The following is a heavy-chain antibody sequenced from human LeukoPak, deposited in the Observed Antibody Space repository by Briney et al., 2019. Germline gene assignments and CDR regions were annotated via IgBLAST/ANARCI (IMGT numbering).Heavy chain of an antibody. D-gene: IGHD1-26*01. CDR2: INHGGST. J-gene: IGHJ3*02. CDR3: ARHKLGSPFDAFDI. V-gene: IGHV4-34*01. CDR1: GGSLSGYY. Sequence: SETLSLTCAVYGGSLSGYYWSWIRQPPGKGLEWIGEINHGGSTNYNPSLMSRVTISVDMSKNQLSLKLSSVTAADTAVYHCARHKLGSPFDAFDIWGQGTMVTVSS.